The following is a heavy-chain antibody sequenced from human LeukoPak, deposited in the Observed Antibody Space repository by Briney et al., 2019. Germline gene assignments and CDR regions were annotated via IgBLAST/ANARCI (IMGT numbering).Heavy chain of an antibody. D-gene: IGHD2-2*01. Sequence: ASVKVSCKASRFTFTDYYIQWVRQAPGQGLEWLGWINPNNGDTKYTQKFQGLVTMSRDTSISTAYMELSRLTSDDTAIYYCARTKPPCSSCLLLVYWGQGTLATVSS. CDR2: INPNNGDT. J-gene: IGHJ4*02. CDR1: RFTFTDYY. CDR3: ARTKPPCSSCLLLVY. V-gene: IGHV1-2*02.